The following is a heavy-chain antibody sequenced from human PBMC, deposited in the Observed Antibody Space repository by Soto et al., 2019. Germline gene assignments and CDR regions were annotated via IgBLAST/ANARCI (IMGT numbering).Heavy chain of an antibody. D-gene: IGHD1-26*01. Sequence: GGSLRLSCAASGFIFRNYAIHWVRQAPGNGLEWVAVISRDGSHKYYLDSVKGRFTISRDNSKDTVNLLMNSLRDDDSSMYYCARSRNSAVADSFDFWGQGTLVTVSS. CDR3: ARSRNSAVADSFDF. J-gene: IGHJ4*02. CDR2: ISRDGSHK. V-gene: IGHV3-30*04. CDR1: GFIFRNYA.